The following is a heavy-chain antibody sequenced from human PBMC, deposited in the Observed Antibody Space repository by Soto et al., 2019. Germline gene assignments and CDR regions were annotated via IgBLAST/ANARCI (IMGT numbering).Heavy chain of an antibody. CDR3: ARNGTYRTSLSQYSGMDV. Sequence: VQLVQSGAEVKEPGSSVKVSCKASGGTFADFIMNWVRQTPGQGLEWMGGIVPMFGTATYAEKFKGRVTISATGSTSTAYMELTSLRSEDTAVYYCARNGTYRTSLSQYSGMDVWGQGTTVTVS. D-gene: IGHD1-1*01. CDR1: GGTFADFI. J-gene: IGHJ6*02. V-gene: IGHV1-69*01. CDR2: IVPMFGTA.